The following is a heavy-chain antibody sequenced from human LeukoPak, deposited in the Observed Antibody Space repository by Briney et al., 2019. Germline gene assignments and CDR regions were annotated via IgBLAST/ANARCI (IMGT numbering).Heavy chain of an antibody. CDR2: IYYRGSS. CDR3: AGVDTTLGY. Sequence: SETLSLTCTVSGGSISSYYWSWIRQPPGKGLEWIGYIYYRGSSNYNPSLKSRVTISVDTSKNQFSLRLNSVTAADTTVYYCAGVDTTLGYWGQGTLVTVSS. V-gene: IGHV4-59*08. D-gene: IGHD5-18*01. CDR1: GGSISSYY. J-gene: IGHJ4*02.